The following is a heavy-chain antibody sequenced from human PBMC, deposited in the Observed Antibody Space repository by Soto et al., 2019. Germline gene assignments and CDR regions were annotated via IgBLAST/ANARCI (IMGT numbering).Heavy chain of an antibody. V-gene: IGHV3-74*01. CDR3: VKDHGYSGYPWSAAY. CDR2: INSDGSST. Sequence: PGGSLRLSCAASGFTFSSYWMHWVRQAPGKGLVWVSRINSDGSSTSYADSVKGRFTISRDNSKNTLYLQMSSLRAEDTAVYYCVKDHGYSGYPWSAAYWGQGTLVTVSS. J-gene: IGHJ4*02. CDR1: GFTFSSYW. D-gene: IGHD5-12*01.